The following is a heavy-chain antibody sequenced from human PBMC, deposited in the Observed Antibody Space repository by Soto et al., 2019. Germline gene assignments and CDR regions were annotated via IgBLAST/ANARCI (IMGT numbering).Heavy chain of an antibody. J-gene: IGHJ6*02. V-gene: IGHV1-18*01. CDR3: ARASMVRGSNYYGMDV. D-gene: IGHD3-10*01. CDR2: ISAYNGNT. Sequence: QVQLVQSGAEVKKPGASVKVSCKASGYTFTSYGISWVRQAPGQGLEWMGWISAYNGNTNYAQKLQGRVTMTTDTSTSTAYMELSSLRSDDTAVYYCARASMVRGSNYYGMDVWGQGTTVTVSS. CDR1: GYTFTSYG.